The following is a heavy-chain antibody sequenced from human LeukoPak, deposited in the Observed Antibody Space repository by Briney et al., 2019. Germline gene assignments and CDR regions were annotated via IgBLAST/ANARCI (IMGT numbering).Heavy chain of an antibody. Sequence: SETLSLTCTVSGGSISSYYWSWIRQPPGKGLEWIGYIYYSGSTNHNPSLESRVIISVDTSKNQFSLKLSSVTAADTAVYYCARLSPGGTTMSYFDYWGQGTLVTVSS. J-gene: IGHJ4*02. CDR3: ARLSPGGTTMSYFDY. V-gene: IGHV4-59*08. D-gene: IGHD4-17*01. CDR2: IYYSGST. CDR1: GGSISSYY.